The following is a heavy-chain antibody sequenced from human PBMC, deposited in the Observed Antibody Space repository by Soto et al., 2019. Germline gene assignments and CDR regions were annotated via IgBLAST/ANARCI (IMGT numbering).Heavy chain of an antibody. CDR3: VKAVGPTAPSSRIFDY. CDR1: GFTFSNCA. CDR2: ISGDGGSI. J-gene: IGHJ4*02. Sequence: GGSLRLSCAASGFTFSNCAMSWVRQAPGKGLEWVSIISGDGGSIYYADSVEGRFTISRDNSKNTLNLQMSSLRAGDTAVYYCVKAVGPTAPSSRIFDYWGLGTLVTVSS. D-gene: IGHD1-26*01. V-gene: IGHV3-23*01.